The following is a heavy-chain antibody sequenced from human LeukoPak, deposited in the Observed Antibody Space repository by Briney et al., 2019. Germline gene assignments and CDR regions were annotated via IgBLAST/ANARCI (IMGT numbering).Heavy chain of an antibody. CDR2: IRYDGSNK. Sequence: PGGSLRLSCAASGFTFSSYGMHWVRQAPGKGLEWVAFIRYDGSNKYYADSVEGRFTISRDNSKNTLYLQMNSLRAEDTAVYYCANLAPRLGYCSGGSCYSSRWFDPWGQGTLVTVSS. CDR3: ANLAPRLGYCSGGSCYSSRWFDP. CDR1: GFTFSSYG. J-gene: IGHJ5*02. V-gene: IGHV3-30*02. D-gene: IGHD2-15*01.